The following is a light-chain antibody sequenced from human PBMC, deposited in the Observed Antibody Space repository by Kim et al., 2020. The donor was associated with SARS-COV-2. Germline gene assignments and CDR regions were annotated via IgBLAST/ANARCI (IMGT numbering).Light chain of an antibody. CDR1: NLRNKY. CDR2: QDT. V-gene: IGLV3-1*01. CDR3: QAWDSGTVL. J-gene: IGLJ2*01. Sequence: VCPVQTPSITCSGDNLRNKYAYWYQQKPGPSPVLVIYQDTMRPSGIPERFSGSSSGNTATLPISETQAMDEADYYCQAWDSGTVLFGGGTQLTVL.